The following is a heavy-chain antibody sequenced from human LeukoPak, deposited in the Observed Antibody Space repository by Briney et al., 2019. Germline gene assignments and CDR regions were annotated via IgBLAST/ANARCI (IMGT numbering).Heavy chain of an antibody. CDR3: ARDLSYGSISFDP. CDR2: IWYDGSKT. V-gene: IGHV3-33*01. D-gene: IGHD3-10*01. J-gene: IGHJ5*02. Sequence: GESLKISCAASGFIFSSHGMQWVRQAPGKGLEWVALIWYDGSKTNYVDSVMGRFTISRDDSKNTLYLQMDNLRVEDTAVYFCARDLSYGSISFDPWGQGTLVTVSS. CDR1: GFIFSSHG.